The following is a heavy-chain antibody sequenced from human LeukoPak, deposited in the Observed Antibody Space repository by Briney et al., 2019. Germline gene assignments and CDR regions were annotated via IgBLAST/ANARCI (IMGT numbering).Heavy chain of an antibody. V-gene: IGHV1-2*02. J-gene: IGHJ3*02. CDR2: INPNSGGT. CDR3: AGEYCSSTSYYKAFDI. Sequence: ASVKVSCKASGYTFTGYYMHWVRQAPGQGLEWMGWINPNSGGTNYAQKFQGRVTMTRDTSTSTAYMELSRLRSDDTAVYYCAGEYCSSTSYYKAFDIWGQGTMVTVSS. D-gene: IGHD2-2*02. CDR1: GYTFTGYY.